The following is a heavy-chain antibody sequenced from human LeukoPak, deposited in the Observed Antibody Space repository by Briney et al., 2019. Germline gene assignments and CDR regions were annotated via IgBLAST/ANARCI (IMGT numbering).Heavy chain of an antibody. J-gene: IGHJ3*02. CDR2: ISYSGST. V-gene: IGHV4-59*05. CDR3: ARQAGRRTTVGAFDI. CDR1: GGSISSYY. D-gene: IGHD4-23*01. Sequence: SETLSLTCSVSGGSISSYYWSWIRQPPGKGLEWIGSISYSGSTYYNPSLKSRVTISVDTSKIQFSLKLSSLTAADTAVYYCARQAGRRTTVGAFDIWGQGTMVTVSS.